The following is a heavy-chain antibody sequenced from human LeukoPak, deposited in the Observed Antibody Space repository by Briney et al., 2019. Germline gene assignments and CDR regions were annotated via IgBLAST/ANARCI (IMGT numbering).Heavy chain of an antibody. CDR1: GFIFSNYA. J-gene: IGHJ4*02. D-gene: IGHD6-19*01. CDR3: VKGPRPDITVAHTVEN. Sequence: HTGGSLRLSCAASGFIFSNYAMSWVRQVPGRGLEWVSTISSRGDSTYVADSVKGRFTISRDSSKNSLYLQMNTVRAEDTAVYYCVKGPRPDITVAHTVENWGQGTLVTVSS. V-gene: IGHV3-23*01. CDR2: ISSRGDST.